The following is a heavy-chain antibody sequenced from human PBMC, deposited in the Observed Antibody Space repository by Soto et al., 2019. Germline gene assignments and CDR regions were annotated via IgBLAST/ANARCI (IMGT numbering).Heavy chain of an antibody. Sequence: PRWSLRLSCTASGFTVSSYGMHWVRQAPGKGLDWVAVISYDGRNQYYADSVRGRFTISRDNARDTLYLQMNDLGDEDTGLYFCTRGPRATSDGTGAHWGPGTQVTVSS. CDR3: TRGPRATSDGTGAH. CDR2: ISYDGRNQ. J-gene: IGHJ4*02. D-gene: IGHD3-10*01. CDR1: GFTVSSYG. V-gene: IGHV3-30*03.